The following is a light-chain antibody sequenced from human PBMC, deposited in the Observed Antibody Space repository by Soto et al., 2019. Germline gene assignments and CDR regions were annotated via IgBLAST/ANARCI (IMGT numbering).Light chain of an antibody. J-gene: IGKJ4*01. CDR2: DAS. V-gene: IGKV3-11*01. CDR3: QQCNNWPLT. CDR1: QSISTC. Sequence: EIVLTQSPATLSSSPGERATLSCRASQSISTCLAWYQQKPGQAPRLLIYDASNRATGIPARFSGSGSGTDFTLTVSNLESEDFAVYYCQQCNNWPLTFGGGTKVDIK.